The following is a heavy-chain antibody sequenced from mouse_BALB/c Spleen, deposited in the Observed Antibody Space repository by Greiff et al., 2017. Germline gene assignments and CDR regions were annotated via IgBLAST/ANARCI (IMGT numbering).Heavy chain of an antibody. J-gene: IGHJ2*01. CDR2: INPYNDDT. V-gene: IGHV1-20*02. Sequence: VQLKQSGPELVKPGASVKISCKASGYSFTGYFMNWVMQSHGKSLEWIGRINPYNDDTFYNQKFKGKATLTVDKSSSTAHMELRSLASEDSAVYYCARGGSYYGSSYFDYWGQGTTLTVSS. CDR1: GYSFTGYF. D-gene: IGHD1-1*01. CDR3: ARGGSYYGSSYFDY.